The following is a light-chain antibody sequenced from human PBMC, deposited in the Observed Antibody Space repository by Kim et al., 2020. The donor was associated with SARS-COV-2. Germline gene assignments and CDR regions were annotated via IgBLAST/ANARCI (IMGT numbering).Light chain of an antibody. Sequence: EIVLTQSPGTLSLSPGERATLSCRASQSVSSSYLAWYQQKPGQAPRLLIYGASSRATGIPGRFSGSGSGTDFTLTISRLEPEDFAVYYCQQYGSSSYTFGQGTKLEI. V-gene: IGKV3-20*01. CDR2: GAS. CDR1: QSVSSSY. CDR3: QQYGSSSYT. J-gene: IGKJ2*01.